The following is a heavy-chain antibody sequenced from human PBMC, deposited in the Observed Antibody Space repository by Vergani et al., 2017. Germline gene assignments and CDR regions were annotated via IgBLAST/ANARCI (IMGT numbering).Heavy chain of an antibody. D-gene: IGHD4-11*01. CDR3: ARVNTETNGHLYYYYYMDV. CDR2: IDHTGRP. Sequence: QVQLQQWGGGLLKPSETLSLTCVVNGRSFTSYHWTWIRQSPGEGLEWVGDIDHTGRPDYNPSLKSRLTMSVDKSRNQFSLTLNSLTATDTAIYFCARVNTETNGHLYYYYYMDVWGQGTAVAVS. J-gene: IGHJ6*03. V-gene: IGHV4-34*01. CDR1: GRSFTSYH.